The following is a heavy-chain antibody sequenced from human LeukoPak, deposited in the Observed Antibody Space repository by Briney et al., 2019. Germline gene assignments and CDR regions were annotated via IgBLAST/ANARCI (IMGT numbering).Heavy chain of an antibody. Sequence: GGSLRLSCAASGFTFSNYAMSWVRQAPGKGLEWVSVISDSGGSTYYADAVKGRFTISRDNSQNTLYLQMNSLRVEDTAMYYCTRGFDVSDYWGQGTVVTVSS. D-gene: IGHD3-16*01. CDR2: ISDSGGST. CDR1: GFTFSNYA. J-gene: IGHJ4*02. CDR3: TRGFDVSDY. V-gene: IGHV3-23*01.